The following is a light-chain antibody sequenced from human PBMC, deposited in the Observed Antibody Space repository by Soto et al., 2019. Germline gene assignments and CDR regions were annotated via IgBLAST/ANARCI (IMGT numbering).Light chain of an antibody. CDR1: QGISNY. J-gene: IGKJ3*01. CDR3: QKYDRATLT. Sequence: DIQMTQSPSSVSASVGDRVTITCRASQGISNYLAWYQQKPGRLPKLLLFGASTLQSGVPARFSGSGSGTLFTLNIHGILPEDVAKYYCQKYDRATLTFGNGTKVDIK. V-gene: IGKV1-27*01. CDR2: GAS.